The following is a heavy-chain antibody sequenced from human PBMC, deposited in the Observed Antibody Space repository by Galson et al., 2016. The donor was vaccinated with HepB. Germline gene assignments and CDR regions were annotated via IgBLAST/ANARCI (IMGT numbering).Heavy chain of an antibody. CDR3: AFRHRLYSDILTAYYT. V-gene: IGHV2-5*02. CDR2: IYWDDDK. D-gene: IGHD3-9*01. CDR1: GFSLTTPGVG. Sequence: PALVKPTQTPTLTCTFSGFSLTTPGVGVGWIRQPPGKALEWLAHIYWDDDKRYSPSLSTRLAISKDTSKNQVVQTMTDMDPVDTASYYCAFRHRLYSDILTAYYTWGQGTLVTVSS. J-gene: IGHJ4*02.